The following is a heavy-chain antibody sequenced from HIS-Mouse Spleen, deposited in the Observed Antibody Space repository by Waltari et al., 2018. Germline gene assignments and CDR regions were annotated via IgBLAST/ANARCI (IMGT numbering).Heavy chain of an antibody. Sequence: QVTLRESGPALVKPTQTLTLTCTFSGFSLSTSGMCVSWIRQPPGKALEWLARIDWDDDKYYSTSLKTRLTSSKETSKNQVVLTMTNMDPVDTATYYCARIAEGYSSGWYAFDYWGQGTLVTVSS. CDR3: ARIAEGYSSGWYAFDY. J-gene: IGHJ4*02. D-gene: IGHD6-19*01. CDR1: GFSLSTSGMC. CDR2: IDWDDDK. V-gene: IGHV2-70*15.